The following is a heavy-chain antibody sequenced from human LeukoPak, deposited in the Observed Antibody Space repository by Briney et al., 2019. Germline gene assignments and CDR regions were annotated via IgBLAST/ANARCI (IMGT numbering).Heavy chain of an antibody. Sequence: GGSLRLSCAASGFTFSSYAMSWVRQAPGKGLEWVSAISGSGGSTYYADSVKGRFTISRDNSKNTLYLQMNSLRAEDTAVYYCAKLDLGYCSSTSCPEGDAFDIWGQGTMVTVSS. CDR3: AKLDLGYCSSTSCPEGDAFDI. CDR2: ISGSGGST. CDR1: GFTFSSYA. D-gene: IGHD2-2*01. V-gene: IGHV3-23*01. J-gene: IGHJ3*02.